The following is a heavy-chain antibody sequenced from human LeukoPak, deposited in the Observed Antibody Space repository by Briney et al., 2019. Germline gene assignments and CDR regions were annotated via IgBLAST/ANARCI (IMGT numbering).Heavy chain of an antibody. J-gene: IGHJ4*02. CDR2: IYYIGST. D-gene: IGHD2-15*01. CDR3: ARGYCSGGNCYYFDY. Sequence: SETLSLTCTVSGGSISSYYWSWIRQPPGKGLEWIGYIYYIGSTNYNPSLKSRVTISVDTSKNQFTLKLSSVNAADTAVYYCARGYCSGGNCYYFDYWGQGTLVTVSS. CDR1: GGSISSYY. V-gene: IGHV4-59*01.